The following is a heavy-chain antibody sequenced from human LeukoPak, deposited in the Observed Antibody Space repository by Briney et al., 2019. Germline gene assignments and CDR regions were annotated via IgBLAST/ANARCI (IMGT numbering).Heavy chain of an antibody. Sequence: GGSLRLSCVASGFTFSTYWMTWVRQAPGTGLEWVANINQDGSEKHYVDSVQGRFIISRDNGKNSLYLQMNSLRAEDTAVYYCASGYYERDHWGQGTLVTVSS. CDR3: ASGYYERDH. V-gene: IGHV3-7*02. J-gene: IGHJ4*02. CDR1: GFTFSTYW. D-gene: IGHD3-16*01. CDR2: INQDGSEK.